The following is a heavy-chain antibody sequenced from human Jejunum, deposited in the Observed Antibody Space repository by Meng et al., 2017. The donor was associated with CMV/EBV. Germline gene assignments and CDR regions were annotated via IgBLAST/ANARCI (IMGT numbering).Heavy chain of an antibody. CDR2: IKQDGSEK. V-gene: IGHV3-7*01. D-gene: IGHD3-3*01. Sequence: VRQDPGKGMEWVASIKQDGSEKYYVDSVKGRFTISRDNAKKSLYLQMNSLRVEDTAVYYCARDQKHDLDFWSGYRGSWGSDWFEPWGQGTLVTVSS. J-gene: IGHJ5*02. CDR3: ARDQKHDLDFWSGYRGSWGSDWFEP.